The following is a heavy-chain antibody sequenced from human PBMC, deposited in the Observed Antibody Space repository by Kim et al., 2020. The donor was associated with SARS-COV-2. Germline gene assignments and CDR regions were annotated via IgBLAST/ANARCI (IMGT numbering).Heavy chain of an antibody. D-gene: IGHD3-22*01. Sequence: PSLKSRVTISVDTSKTQFSLKLSSVTAADTAVYYCARDYYDSSGYVTFHHWGQGTLVTVSS. V-gene: IGHV4-39*07. CDR3: ARDYYDSSGYVTFHH. J-gene: IGHJ1*01.